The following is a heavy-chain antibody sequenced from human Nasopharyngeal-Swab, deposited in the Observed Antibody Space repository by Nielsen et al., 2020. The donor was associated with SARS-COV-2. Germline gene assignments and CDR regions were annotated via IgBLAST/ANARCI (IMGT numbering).Heavy chain of an antibody. V-gene: IGHV3-21*01. CDR1: GFTFSNYS. Sequence: GGSLRLSCAASGFTFSNYSMIWVRQAPGKGLEWVSSISSSSTYICYPDSVKGRFTISRDNAKKSVFLQMNSLRAEDTAVYYCARVGSLGVNIDYWGQGTLVSVSS. CDR2: ISSSSTYI. D-gene: IGHD1-26*01. CDR3: ARVGSLGVNIDY. J-gene: IGHJ4*02.